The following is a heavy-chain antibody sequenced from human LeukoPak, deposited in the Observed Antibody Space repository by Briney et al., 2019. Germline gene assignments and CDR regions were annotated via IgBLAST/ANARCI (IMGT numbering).Heavy chain of an antibody. D-gene: IGHD3-10*01. J-gene: IGHJ3*02. Sequence: GGSLRLSCAASGFTFSSYAMSWVRQAPGKGLEWGSYISSSGSTIYYADSVKGRFTISRDNAKNSLYLQMNSLRAEDTAVYYCARTKYYYGSGAFDIRGQGTMVTVSS. V-gene: IGHV3-48*04. CDR3: ARTKYYYGSGAFDI. CDR1: GFTFSSYA. CDR2: ISSSGSTI.